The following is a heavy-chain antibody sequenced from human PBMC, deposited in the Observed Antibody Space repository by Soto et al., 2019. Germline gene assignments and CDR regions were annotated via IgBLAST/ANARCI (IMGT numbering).Heavy chain of an antibody. CDR3: ARGSGDYSAYYYYGMDV. D-gene: IGHD4-17*01. J-gene: IGHJ6*02. V-gene: IGHV1-46*01. CDR2: INPSGGST. Sequence: GASVKVSCKASGYTFTSYYMHWVRQAPGQGLEWMGIINPSGGSTSYAQKFQGRVTMTRDTSTSTVYMELSSLRSEDTAVYYCARGSGDYSAYYYYGMDVWGQGTTVTVSS. CDR1: GYTFTSYY.